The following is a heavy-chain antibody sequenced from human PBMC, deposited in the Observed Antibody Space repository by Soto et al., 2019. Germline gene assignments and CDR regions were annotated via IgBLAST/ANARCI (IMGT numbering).Heavy chain of an antibody. CDR3: LLGFLNF. CDR1: GFTFSDYP. CDR2: ITNDGDNT. J-gene: IGHJ4*02. D-gene: IGHD2-21*01. V-gene: IGHV3-64D*08. Sequence: GGSLRLSCSASGFTFSDYPMHWVRQAPGKGLECVSLITNDGDNTYYADSVKGRFTISRDNSKNTLYLQMSSLRTEDTAVYYCLLGFLNFWGQGTLVTVSS.